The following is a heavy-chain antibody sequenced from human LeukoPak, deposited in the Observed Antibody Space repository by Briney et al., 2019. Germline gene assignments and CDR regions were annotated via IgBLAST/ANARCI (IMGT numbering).Heavy chain of an antibody. V-gene: IGHV1-8*01. D-gene: IGHD3-10*01. J-gene: IGHJ6*03. Sequence: ASVKVSCKASGYSFTSYDINWVRQATGQGLECMGWMNPNRGNTGYAQKFQGRVTMTRNTSISTAYMELSSLRSEDTAVYYCARGESSGSYYTYNYYYYYMDVWGKGTTVTISS. CDR2: MNPNRGNT. CDR3: ARGESSGSYYTYNYYYYYMDV. CDR1: GYSFTSYD.